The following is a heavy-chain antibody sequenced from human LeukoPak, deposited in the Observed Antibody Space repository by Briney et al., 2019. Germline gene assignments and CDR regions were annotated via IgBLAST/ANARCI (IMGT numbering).Heavy chain of an antibody. CDR2: IYTSGST. CDR3: ASSYGEGGNFDY. Sequence: PSQTLSLTCTVSGASISSGSYYWSWIRQPAGKGLEWIGRIYTSGSTNYNPSLKSRVTISVDTSKNQFSLKLSSVTAADTAVYYCASSYGEGGNFDYWGQGTLVTVSS. D-gene: IGHD5-18*01. CDR1: GASISSGSYY. J-gene: IGHJ4*02. V-gene: IGHV4-61*02.